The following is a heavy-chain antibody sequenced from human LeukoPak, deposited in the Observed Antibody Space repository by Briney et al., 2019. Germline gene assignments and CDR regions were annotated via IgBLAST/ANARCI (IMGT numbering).Heavy chain of an antibody. V-gene: IGHV4-59*08. CDR3: ARRGYGSSSSWYYFDY. Sequence: SETLSLTCTVSGGSISSYFWSWLRQPPGKGLEWIGYIYYTGSTNYNPSLKSRVTISVDTSKNQFSLKLSSVTAADTAVYYCARRGYGSSSSWYYFDYWGQGTLVPVSS. D-gene: IGHD6-13*01. J-gene: IGHJ4*02. CDR2: IYYTGST. CDR1: GGSISSYF.